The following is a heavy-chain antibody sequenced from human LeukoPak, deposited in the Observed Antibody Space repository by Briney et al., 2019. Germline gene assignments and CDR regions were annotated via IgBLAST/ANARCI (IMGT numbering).Heavy chain of an antibody. D-gene: IGHD5-18*01. CDR1: GFTVSNNY. CDR3: ARGPDTAMVTRGYYFDY. Sequence: GSLRLSCAASGFTVSNNYMSWVRQAPGKKLEWVSDIYSEGTTFYADSVKGRFTISRDNSKDTLYLQMNSLRAEDTAVYYCARGPDTAMVTRGYYFDYWGQGTLVTVSS. CDR2: IYSEGTT. J-gene: IGHJ4*02. V-gene: IGHV3-53*01.